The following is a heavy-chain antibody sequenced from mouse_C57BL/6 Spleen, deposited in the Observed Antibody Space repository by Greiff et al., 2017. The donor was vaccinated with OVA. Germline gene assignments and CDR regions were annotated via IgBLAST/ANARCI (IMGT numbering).Heavy chain of an antibody. V-gene: IGHV5-17*01. CDR1: GFTFSDYE. J-gene: IGHJ2*01. CDR3: ARNPHFDY. CDR2: ISSGSSTI. Sequence: VKLVESGGNLVKPGGSLKLSCAASGFTFSDYEMHWVRQAPEKGLEWVAYISSGSSTIYYADTVKGRFTISRDNAKNTLFLQMTSLRSEDTAMYYCARNPHFDYWGQGTTLTVSS.